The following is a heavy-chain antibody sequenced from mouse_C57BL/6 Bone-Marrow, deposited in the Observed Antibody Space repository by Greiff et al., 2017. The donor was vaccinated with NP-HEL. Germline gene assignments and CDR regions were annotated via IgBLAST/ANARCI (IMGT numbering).Heavy chain of an antibody. V-gene: IGHV2-2*01. CDR2: IWSGGST. CDR3: ARGRITEAMDY. CDR1: GFSLTSYG. J-gene: IGHJ4*01. D-gene: IGHD2-4*01. Sequence: VQLQQSGPGLVQPSQSLSITCTVSGFSLTSYGVHWVRQSPGKGLEWLGVIWSGGSTDYNAAFISRLSISKDNSKSQVFFKMNSLQADDTAIYYCARGRITEAMDYWGQGTSVTVSS.